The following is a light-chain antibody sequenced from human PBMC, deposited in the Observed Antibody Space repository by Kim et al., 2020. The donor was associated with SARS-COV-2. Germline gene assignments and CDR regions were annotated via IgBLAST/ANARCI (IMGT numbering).Light chain of an antibody. CDR3: QVWDSGMV. J-gene: IGLJ2*01. CDR2: YDS. V-gene: IGLV3-21*04. Sequence: SYELTQPPSVSVAPGKTARITCGGNNIGSKSVHWYQQKPGQAPVLVIYYDSDRPSGIPERFSGSNSGNTATLTISRVEAGDEADYYCQVWDSGMVFGGG. CDR1: NIGSKS.